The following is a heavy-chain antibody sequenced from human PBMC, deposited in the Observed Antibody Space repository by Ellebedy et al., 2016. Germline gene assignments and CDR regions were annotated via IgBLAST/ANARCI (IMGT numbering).Heavy chain of an antibody. V-gene: IGHV4-61*02. CDR2: IYTSGST. CDR1: GGSISSGSYC. D-gene: IGHD4-17*01. Sequence: SETLSLXXTVSGGSISSGSYCWSWIRQPAGKGLEWIGRIYTSGSTNYNPSLKSRVTMSVDTSKNQFSLKLSSVTAADTAVYYCARERTTVTTGAFDNWGQGTMVTVSS. CDR3: ARERTTVTTGAFDN. J-gene: IGHJ3*02.